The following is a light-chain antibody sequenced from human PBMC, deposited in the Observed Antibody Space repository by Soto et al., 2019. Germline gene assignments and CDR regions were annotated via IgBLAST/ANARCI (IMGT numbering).Light chain of an antibody. CDR3: QQYGDSFT. J-gene: IGKJ3*01. CDR2: GAS. CDR1: QSIYNNY. V-gene: IGKV3-20*01. Sequence: EIVLTQSPDTLSLSPGERATLSCRASQSIYNNYLAWYQQRPGQPPRLLIYGASSRASGIADRFSGSGSGTDFTLTISRLEPEDFAVYYCQQYGDSFTFGPGTKVDVK.